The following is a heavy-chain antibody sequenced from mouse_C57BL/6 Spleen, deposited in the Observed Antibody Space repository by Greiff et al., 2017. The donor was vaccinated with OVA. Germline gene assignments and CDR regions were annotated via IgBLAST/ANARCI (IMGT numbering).Heavy chain of an antibody. J-gene: IGHJ2*01. CDR3: ARQGYDGYY. CDR2: IDPSDSYT. CDR1: GYTFTSYW. D-gene: IGHD2-3*01. V-gene: IGHV1-50*01. Sequence: QVQLKQPGAELVKPGASVKLSCKASGYTFTSYWMQWVKQRPGQGLEWIGEIDPSDSYTNYNQKFKGKATLTVDTSSSTAYMQLSSLTSEDSAVYYCARQGYDGYYWGQGTTLTVSS.